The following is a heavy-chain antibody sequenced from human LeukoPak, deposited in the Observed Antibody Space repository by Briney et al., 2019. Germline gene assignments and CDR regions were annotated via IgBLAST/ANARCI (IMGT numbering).Heavy chain of an antibody. CDR2: IYYSGST. Sequence: SETLSLTCTVSGGSISSYYWSWIRQPPGKGLEWIGYIYYSGSTNYNPSLKSRVTISVATSKNQFSLKLSSVTAADTAVYFCARDVGSSSSPRDAFDIWGQGTMVTVSS. CDR1: GGSISSYY. J-gene: IGHJ3*02. D-gene: IGHD2-2*01. CDR3: ARDVGSSSSPRDAFDI. V-gene: IGHV4-59*01.